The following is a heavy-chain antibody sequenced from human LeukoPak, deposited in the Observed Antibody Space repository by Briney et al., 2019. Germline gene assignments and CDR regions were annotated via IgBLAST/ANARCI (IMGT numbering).Heavy chain of an antibody. Sequence: SETLSLTCSVSGGSISSSNYYWSWIRQPAGKGLEWTGRIYTSESTNYNPSLKSRVTISVDTSRNQFSLKLSSVTAADTAVYYCAKSDTFLWALEYWGQGTLVTVSS. J-gene: IGHJ4*02. V-gene: IGHV4-61*02. CDR2: IYTSEST. D-gene: IGHD3-3*02. CDR1: GGSISSSNYY. CDR3: AKSDTFLWALEY.